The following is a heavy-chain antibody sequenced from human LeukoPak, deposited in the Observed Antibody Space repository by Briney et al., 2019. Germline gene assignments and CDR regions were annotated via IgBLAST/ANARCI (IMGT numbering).Heavy chain of an antibody. J-gene: IGHJ4*02. Sequence: GGSLRLSCAASGFTFSSYSMNWVRQAPGKGLEWVSSISSSSSYIYYADSVKGRFTISRDNAKNSLYLQMNSLRAVDTAVYYCARDTPGSNYYGSGSYYVWGQGTLVTVSS. CDR3: ARDTPGSNYYGSGSYYV. D-gene: IGHD3-10*01. CDR2: ISSSSSYI. CDR1: GFTFSSYS. V-gene: IGHV3-21*01.